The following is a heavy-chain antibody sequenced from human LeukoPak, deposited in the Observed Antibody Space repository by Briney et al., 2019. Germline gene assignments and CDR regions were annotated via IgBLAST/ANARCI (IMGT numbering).Heavy chain of an antibody. Sequence: GGSLRLSCAAFGFTFSSYAMSWVRQAPGKGLEWVSYISSSGSTIYYADSVKGRFTISRDNAKNSLYLQMNSLRAEDTAVYYCARDHRYYYDSSGYSAYWGQGTLVTVSS. CDR1: GFTFSSYA. D-gene: IGHD3-22*01. V-gene: IGHV3-48*04. J-gene: IGHJ4*02. CDR3: ARDHRYYYDSSGYSAY. CDR2: ISSSGSTI.